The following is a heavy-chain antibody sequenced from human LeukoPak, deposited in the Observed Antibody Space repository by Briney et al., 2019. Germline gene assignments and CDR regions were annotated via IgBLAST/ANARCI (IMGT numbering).Heavy chain of an antibody. CDR3: ARDFTNSGSNYFDY. CDR1: GGTFSSYA. J-gene: IGHJ4*02. Sequence: ASVKVSCKASGGTFSSYAISWVRQAPGQGLEWMGIINPSGGSTSYAQKFQGRVTMTRDMSTSTVYMELSSLRSEDTAVYYCARDFTNSGSNYFDYWGQGTLVTVSS. D-gene: IGHD3-10*01. V-gene: IGHV1-46*01. CDR2: INPSGGST.